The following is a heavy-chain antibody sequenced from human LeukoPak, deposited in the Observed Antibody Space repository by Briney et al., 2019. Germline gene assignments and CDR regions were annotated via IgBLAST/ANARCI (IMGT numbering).Heavy chain of an antibody. Sequence: PGGSLRLSCAASGFTFSDYYMSWIRQAPGKGLEWVSYISSSGSTIYYADSVKGRFTISRDNAKNSQYLQMNSLRAEDTAVYYCARDPRYYDSLDAFDIWGQGTMVTVSS. V-gene: IGHV3-11*01. CDR2: ISSSGSTI. D-gene: IGHD3-22*01. J-gene: IGHJ3*02. CDR3: ARDPRYYDSLDAFDI. CDR1: GFTFSDYY.